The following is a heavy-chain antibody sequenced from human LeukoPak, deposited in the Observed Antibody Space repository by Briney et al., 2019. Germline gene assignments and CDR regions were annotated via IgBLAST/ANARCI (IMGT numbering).Heavy chain of an antibody. CDR3: ARLGVDAFDI. V-gene: IGHV3-11*03. J-gene: IGHJ3*02. Sequence: PGGSLRLSCAASGFTFSDYYMSWIRQAPGKGLEWVLYISSSSSYTNYADSVKGRFTISRDNAKNSLYLQMNSLRAEDTAVYYCARLGVDAFDIWGQGTMVTVSS. CDR2: ISSSSSYT. CDR1: GFTFSDYY.